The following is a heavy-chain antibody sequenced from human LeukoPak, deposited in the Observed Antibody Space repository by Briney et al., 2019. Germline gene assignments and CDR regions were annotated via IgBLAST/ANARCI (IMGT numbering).Heavy chain of an antibody. Sequence: SETLSLTCTVSGGPFSSYYWSWIRQPPGKGLEWIGYIYYTGSANHNPSFKSRVTMSVDTSKNQFSLKLSSVTAADTAVYYCARQRADRIFGVVMGFGLDYWGRGTLVTVSS. D-gene: IGHD3-3*02. CDR1: GGPFSSYY. CDR3: ARQRADRIFGVVMGFGLDY. J-gene: IGHJ4*02. CDR2: IYYTGSA. V-gene: IGHV4-59*12.